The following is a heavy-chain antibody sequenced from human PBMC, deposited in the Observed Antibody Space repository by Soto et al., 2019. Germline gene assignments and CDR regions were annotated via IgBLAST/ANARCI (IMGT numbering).Heavy chain of an antibody. J-gene: IGHJ4*02. CDR2: LVGSGGAT. CDR1: GFTFSSSA. V-gene: IGHV3-23*01. CDR3: AKVKTWTCLDY. D-gene: IGHD5-12*01. Sequence: EVQLLESGGGLVQPGGSLRLSCAASGFTASGFTFSSSAMSWVRQAPGKGLEWVSALVGSGGATYYADSVKGRFTVSRDNSKSTLYLQLNSLRAEDTAVYYCAKVKTWTCLDYWGQGTLVTVSS.